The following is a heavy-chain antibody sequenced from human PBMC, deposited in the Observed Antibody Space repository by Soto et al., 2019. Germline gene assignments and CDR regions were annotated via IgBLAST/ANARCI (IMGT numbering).Heavy chain of an antibody. CDR1: GFTFSSYS. D-gene: IGHD4-17*01. Sequence: GGSLRLSCAASGFTFSSYSMNWVRQAPGKGLEWVSSISSSSSYIYYADSVKGRFTISRDNAKNSLYLQMNSLRAEDTAVYYCATLTVTKDGDWFDPWGQGTMVTVSS. V-gene: IGHV3-21*01. CDR3: ATLTVTKDGDWFDP. CDR2: ISSSSSYI. J-gene: IGHJ5*02.